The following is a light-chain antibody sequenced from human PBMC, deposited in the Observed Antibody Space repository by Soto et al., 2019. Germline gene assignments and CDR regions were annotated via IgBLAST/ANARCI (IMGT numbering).Light chain of an antibody. CDR2: GAS. CDR3: QQRSQWPPT. Sequence: EIVLTQTPGTLSLSPGERATLSCRASQTVSSTYLAWYQHKPGQAPRLLIYGASSRATGIPDRFSGRGSGTDFTLTISSLEPEDFALYYCQQRSQWPPTFGGGTKVDIK. V-gene: IGKV3D-20*02. CDR1: QTVSSTY. J-gene: IGKJ4*01.